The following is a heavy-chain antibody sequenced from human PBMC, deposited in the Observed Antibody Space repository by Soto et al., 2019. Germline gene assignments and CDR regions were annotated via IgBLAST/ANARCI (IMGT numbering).Heavy chain of an antibody. CDR2: VSPYNGDT. CDR3: AREVGHMDV. D-gene: IGHD2-2*01. Sequence: QVLLVQSGAEVKKPGASVKVSCKASGYTFTTYGINWVRQAHGQGLEWMGWVSPYNGDTTYAQKFQGRVTMTTDTSTRTAYMELRSLRSDDTAVYYCAREVGHMDVWGQGTTVTVSS. V-gene: IGHV1-18*04. J-gene: IGHJ6*02. CDR1: GYTFTTYG.